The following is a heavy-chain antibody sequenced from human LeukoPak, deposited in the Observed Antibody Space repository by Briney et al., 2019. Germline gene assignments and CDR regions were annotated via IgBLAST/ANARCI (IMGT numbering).Heavy chain of an antibody. Sequence: GGSLRLSCAASGFTLSTFDMNWVRQAPRKGLEWVSYISTSSRYIYYRDSVKGRFTISRDDAKNSLYLQMNSLRVEDTAVYYCARADCSGSTCYLRRSWFDPWGQGTLVTVSS. CDR2: ISTSSRYI. CDR1: GFTLSTFD. V-gene: IGHV3-21*01. CDR3: ARADCSGSTCYLRRSWFDP. J-gene: IGHJ5*02. D-gene: IGHD2-2*01.